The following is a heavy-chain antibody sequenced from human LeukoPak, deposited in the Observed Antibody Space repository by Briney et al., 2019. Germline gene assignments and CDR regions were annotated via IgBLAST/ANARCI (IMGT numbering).Heavy chain of an antibody. J-gene: IGHJ4*02. D-gene: IGHD3-10*01. CDR3: AKRGVVVRVILVGFHKEAYYFDS. CDR1: GITLSNYG. Sequence: GGSLRLSCAVSGITLSNYGMSWVRQAPGKGLEWVAGISGSGGGTNYADSVKGRFTISRDNPKNTLYLQMNSLRAEDTAVYFCAKRGVVVRVILVGFHKEAYYFDSWGQGALVTVSS. CDR2: ISGSGGGT. V-gene: IGHV3-23*01.